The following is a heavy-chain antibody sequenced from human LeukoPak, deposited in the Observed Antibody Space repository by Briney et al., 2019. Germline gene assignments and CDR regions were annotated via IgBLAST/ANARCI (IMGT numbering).Heavy chain of an antibody. CDR1: RFTFSNYA. Sequence: GGSLRLSCAASRFTFSNYAMNWVRQAPGKGLEWVSSISSSSSYIYYADSVKGRFTISRDNAKNSLYLQMNSLRAEDTAVYYCARDLMNTVTGSFDYWGQGTLVTVSS. V-gene: IGHV3-21*01. D-gene: IGHD4-17*01. CDR2: ISSSSSYI. J-gene: IGHJ4*02. CDR3: ARDLMNTVTGSFDY.